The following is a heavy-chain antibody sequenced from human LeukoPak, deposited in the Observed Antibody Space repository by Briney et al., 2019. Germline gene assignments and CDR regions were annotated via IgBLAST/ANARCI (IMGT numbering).Heavy chain of an antibody. Sequence: SETLSLTCAFYLGSFSGYYWSWIRQPPGKGLYWICEINHSGSTNYNQSLKSRVTISVDTSKNKFSLKLSSVTAADTAVYYCARVRQQLARRYYMDVWGKGTTVTVSS. V-gene: IGHV4-34*01. CDR3: ARVRQQLARRYYMDV. D-gene: IGHD6-13*01. CDR1: LGSFSGYY. J-gene: IGHJ6*03. CDR2: INHSGST.